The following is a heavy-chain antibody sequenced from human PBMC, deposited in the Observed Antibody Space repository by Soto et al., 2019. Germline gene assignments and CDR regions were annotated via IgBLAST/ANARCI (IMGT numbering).Heavy chain of an antibody. CDR1: RFTFDDYA. CDR2: ISCDGGRT. CDR3: AKDVCSGSTTSCYTRLDF. V-gene: IGHV3-43D*04. Sequence: HPVGSLRLSCAASRFTFDDYAMHWVRQAPGKGLEWVSLISCDGGRTYYADSVRGRFIVSRDSSKNSLYLQMSSLRVEDTALYYCAKDVCSGSTTSCYTRLDFWGQGALVTVSS. J-gene: IGHJ4*02. D-gene: IGHD2-2*02.